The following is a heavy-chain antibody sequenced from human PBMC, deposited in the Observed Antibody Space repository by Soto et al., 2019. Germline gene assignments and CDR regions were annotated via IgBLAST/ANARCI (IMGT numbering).Heavy chain of an antibody. CDR2: ISGSGGST. CDR1: GFTFSSYA. V-gene: IGHV3-23*01. J-gene: IGHJ4*02. D-gene: IGHD6-19*01. Sequence: GGSLRLSCAASGFTFSSYAMSWVRQAPGKGLEWVSAISGSGGSTYYADSVKGRFTISRDNSKNTLYLQMNSLRAEDTAVYYCAKDWDIAVAGTADYWGQGALVTVSS. CDR3: AKDWDIAVAGTADY.